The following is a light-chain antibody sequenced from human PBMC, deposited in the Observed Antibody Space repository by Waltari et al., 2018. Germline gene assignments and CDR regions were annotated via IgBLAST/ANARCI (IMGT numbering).Light chain of an antibody. Sequence: VLTQSPATLSLSPGERATLSCRASQSVNSYLAWYQQKPGQAPRLLIYDASNRATGIPARFSGSGFGTEFTLIISSLQTEDVASYYCQNYDRAPWTFGQGTKVEIK. CDR2: DAS. J-gene: IGKJ1*01. CDR1: QSVNSY. CDR3: QNYDRAPWT. V-gene: IGKV3-11*01.